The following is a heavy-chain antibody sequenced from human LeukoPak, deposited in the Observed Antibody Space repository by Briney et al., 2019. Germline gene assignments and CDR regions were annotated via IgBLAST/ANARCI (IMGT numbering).Heavy chain of an antibody. V-gene: IGHV3-30*18. D-gene: IGHD5-12*01. CDR1: GFTFSAYG. Sequence: PGGSLRLSCAASGFTFSAYGIHWVRQPPGRGLEWVATISFDGNYRNYADSVKGRFTISRDNSKNTVYLQMNSLRAEDTAIYYCAKDRGGYTYYPFLSYFFDYWGPGTLVTVSS. CDR3: AKDRGGYTYYPFLSYFFDY. CDR2: ISFDGNYR. J-gene: IGHJ4*02.